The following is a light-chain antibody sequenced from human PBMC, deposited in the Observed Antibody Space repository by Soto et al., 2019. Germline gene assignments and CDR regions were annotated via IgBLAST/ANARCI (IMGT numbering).Light chain of an antibody. CDR2: KAS. J-gene: IGKJ1*01. Sequence: DIQMTQSPSTLSGSVGDRFTISCRASQTISSWLAWYQKKPGKAPKLLIYKASTLKSGAPSRFSGSGSGTEFTLTISSLQPDDFATYYCQHYNSYSEAFGQGTKVDIK. V-gene: IGKV1-5*03. CDR3: QHYNSYSEA. CDR1: QTISSW.